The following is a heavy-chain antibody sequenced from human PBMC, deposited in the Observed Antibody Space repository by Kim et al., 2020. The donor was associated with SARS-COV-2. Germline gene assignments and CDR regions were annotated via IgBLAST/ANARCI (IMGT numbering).Heavy chain of an antibody. CDR2: IYHSGIT. J-gene: IGHJ5*02. CDR3: ARFLFFVPTCSWVPFDP. Sequence: SETLSLTCAVYGGSFSGYDWSWIRQPPGKGLEWIGAIYHSGITKYNPALKSRLTTSVDTSTNQSSLQLSYVTAADTAVYFYARFLFFVPTCSWVPFDP. D-gene: IGHD6-13*01. V-gene: IGHV4-34*01. CDR1: GGSFSGYD.